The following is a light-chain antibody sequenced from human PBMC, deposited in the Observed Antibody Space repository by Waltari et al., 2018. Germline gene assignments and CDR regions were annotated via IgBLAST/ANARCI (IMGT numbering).Light chain of an antibody. Sequence: QAAVTQPASVSGSPGQSLTIPCTGSYSDVGNYNLVSWYQKHPGKAPKLIIYEVTNRPSGISDRFSGFKTGNTASLTISGLQAEDEADYYCCSYAGSWIWVFGGGTELTVL. CDR2: EVT. V-gene: IGLV2-23*02. CDR1: YSDVGNYNL. CDR3: CSYAGSWIWV. J-gene: IGLJ3*02.